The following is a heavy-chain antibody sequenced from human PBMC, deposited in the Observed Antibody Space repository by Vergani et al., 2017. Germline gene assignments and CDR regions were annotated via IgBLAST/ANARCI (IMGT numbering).Heavy chain of an antibody. V-gene: IGHV3-15*01. D-gene: IGHD1-26*01. J-gene: IGHJ4*02. CDR2: IKSKTDGGTT. CDR3: TRSGLVGSYWG. CDR1: GFTVGSNY. Sequence: EVQLVESGGGLVQPGGSLRLSCAASGFTVGSNYMSWVRQAPGKGLEWVGRIKSKTDGGTTDYAAPVKGRFTISRDDSKNTLYLQMNSLKTEDTAVYYCTRSGLVGSYWGWGQGTLVTVSS.